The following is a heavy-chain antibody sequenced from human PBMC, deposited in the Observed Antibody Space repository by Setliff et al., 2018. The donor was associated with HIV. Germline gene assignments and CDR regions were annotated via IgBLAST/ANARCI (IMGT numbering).Heavy chain of an antibody. CDR1: GGTFSSYA. V-gene: IGHV1-69*10. CDR3: AKSGDAYYYYYMDV. CDR2: IIPILGIA. D-gene: IGHD3-10*01. Sequence: RASVKVSCKASGGTFSSYAISWVRQAPGQGLEWMGGIIPILGIANYAQKFQGRVTITTDESTSTAYMELSSLRSEDTAVYYCAKSGDAYYYYYMDVWGKGTTVTVSS. J-gene: IGHJ6*03.